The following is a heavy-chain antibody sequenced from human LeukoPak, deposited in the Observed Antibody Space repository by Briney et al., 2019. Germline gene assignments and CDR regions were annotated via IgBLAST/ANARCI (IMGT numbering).Heavy chain of an antibody. V-gene: IGHV4-61*02. Sequence: PSQPLSLTCTVSGGSISSGSYYWSWIRQPTGKGLEWIGRIYTSGSTDYNPSLKSRVTISVDTSKNQFSLKLSSVTAADTAVYYCARDIWYYSGSGNSADNWFDPWGQGTLVTVSS. D-gene: IGHD3-10*01. CDR2: IYTSGST. CDR1: GGSISSGSYY. J-gene: IGHJ5*02. CDR3: ARDIWYYSGSGNSADNWFDP.